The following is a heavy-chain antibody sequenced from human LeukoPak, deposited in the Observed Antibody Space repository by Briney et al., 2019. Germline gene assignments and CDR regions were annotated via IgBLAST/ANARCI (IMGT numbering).Heavy chain of an antibody. CDR1: GFTFRSHA. CDR2: IYENGGTT. Sequence: GGSLRLSCVGSGFTFRSHAMSWVRQAPEKGLEFVSGIYENGGTTYYADSVKGRFTISRDNSKNTLFLQMNSLRTEDTAVYFCARWGNDYSQFDSWGQGTLVTVS. CDR3: ARWGNDYSQFDS. V-gene: IGHV3-23*01. J-gene: IGHJ4*02. D-gene: IGHD4-11*01.